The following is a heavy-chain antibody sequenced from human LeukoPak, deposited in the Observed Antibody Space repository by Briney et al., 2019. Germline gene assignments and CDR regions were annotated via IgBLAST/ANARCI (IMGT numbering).Heavy chain of an antibody. D-gene: IGHD1-26*01. J-gene: IGHJ4*02. CDR3: AKDDRSYYWANFDH. CDR2: IYYTGTT. V-gene: IGHV4-39*02. CDR1: GGSINSSGYY. Sequence: TSETLSLTCTVSGGSINSSGYYWGWIRQPPGKGLESIGSIYYTGTTSYNPSLKSRLTISVDTSKNQFSLKLSSVTAADTAVYYCAKDDRSYYWANFDHWGQGTLVSVST.